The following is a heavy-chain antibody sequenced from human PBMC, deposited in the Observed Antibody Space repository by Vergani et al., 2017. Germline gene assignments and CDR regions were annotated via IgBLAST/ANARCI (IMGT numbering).Heavy chain of an antibody. D-gene: IGHD5-24*01. Sequence: EGQLVQSGAEVKKPGESLKISCKGFGYRFSSSWIGWVRQMPGKGLEWMGIIFPDDSDTRYSPSFQGQVTISADKSFTTVYLQWSSLKASDTAMYYCASRRTLQREFDIWGQGTLVTVSS. CDR3: ASRRTLQREFDI. CDR2: IFPDDSDT. V-gene: IGHV5-51*01. J-gene: IGHJ4*02. CDR1: GYRFSSSW.